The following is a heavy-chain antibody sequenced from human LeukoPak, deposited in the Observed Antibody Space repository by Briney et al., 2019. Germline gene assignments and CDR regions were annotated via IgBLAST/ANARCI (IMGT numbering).Heavy chain of an antibody. D-gene: IGHD3-22*01. V-gene: IGHV4-38-2*02. Sequence: PSETLSLTCTVSGYSISSGYYWDWIRQPPGKGLEWIGSIYHSGSTYYNPSLKSRVTISVDTSKNQFSLKLSSVTAADTAVYYCAGYDSSGYYRPFDYWGQGTLVTVSS. CDR3: AGYDSSGYYRPFDY. CDR1: GYSISSGYY. CDR2: IYHSGST. J-gene: IGHJ4*02.